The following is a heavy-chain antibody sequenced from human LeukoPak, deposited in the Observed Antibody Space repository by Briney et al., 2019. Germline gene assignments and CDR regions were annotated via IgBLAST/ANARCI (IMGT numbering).Heavy chain of an antibody. V-gene: IGHV4-59*01. D-gene: IGHD2-21*01. CDR2: IYYSGST. CDR3: AGCGLKGALDI. J-gene: IGHJ3*02. CDR1: GGSISSYY. Sequence: SETLSLTCTVSGGSISSYYWSWIRQPPGKGLEWIGYIYYSGSTNYNPSLKSRVTISVDTSKNQFSLKLSSVTAADTAVYYCAGCGLKGALDIWGQGTMVTVSS.